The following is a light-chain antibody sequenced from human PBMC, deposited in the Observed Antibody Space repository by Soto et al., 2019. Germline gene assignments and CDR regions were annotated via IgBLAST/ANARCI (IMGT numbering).Light chain of an antibody. Sequence: EIALTQSPATLSLSPLERRHLSCRASESVTDYLAWYQQKPGQAPRLLVYDVSNRATGIPARFSGGGSGTDFTLTISNVEPEDFAVYYCQQRSDWPWTFGQGTKVDIK. V-gene: IGKV3-11*01. CDR1: ESVTDY. J-gene: IGKJ1*01. CDR2: DVS. CDR3: QQRSDWPWT.